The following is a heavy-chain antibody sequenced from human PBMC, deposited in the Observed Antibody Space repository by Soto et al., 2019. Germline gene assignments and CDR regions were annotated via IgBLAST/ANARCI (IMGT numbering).Heavy chain of an antibody. Sequence: QVQLQESGPGLVKPSETLSLTCAVSGGSISSYYWTWIRQPPGKGLEWIGDIYNSGRTNYNPSLKSRVIISVDTSKNQFSLKLSSVTAADTAVYYCARHKGSSSWYPFDYWGQGTLVTVSS. CDR3: ARHKGSSSWYPFDY. V-gene: IGHV4-59*01. D-gene: IGHD6-13*01. CDR2: IYNSGRT. J-gene: IGHJ4*02. CDR1: GGSISSYY.